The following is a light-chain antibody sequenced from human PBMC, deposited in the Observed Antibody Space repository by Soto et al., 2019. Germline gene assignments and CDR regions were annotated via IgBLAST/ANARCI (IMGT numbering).Light chain of an antibody. V-gene: IGLV1-36*01. CDR1: SSNIGNNA. Sequence: QSVLTQPPSVSEAPRQRVTISCSGSSSNIGNNAVNWYQQFPGKAPKLLIYYDNLPPSGVSDRFSGSKSGTSASLAISGLQSEDEADYYCAAWDDSLNGVLFGGGTKLTVL. CDR2: YDN. J-gene: IGLJ2*01. CDR3: AAWDDSLNGVL.